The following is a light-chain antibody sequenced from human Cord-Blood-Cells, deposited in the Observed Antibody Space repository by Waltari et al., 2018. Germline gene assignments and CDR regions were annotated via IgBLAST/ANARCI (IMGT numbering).Light chain of an antibody. J-gene: IGLJ1*01. CDR2: DVS. Sequence: QSALTQPASVSGSPGQSLTTSRTGTTSDVGGYNDVSRYQQHPGKYTKLMIYDVSKRPSGVSNRFSGSKSGNAASLTISGLQAEDEADYYCSSYTSSSTYVFGTGTKVTVL. CDR1: TSDVGGYND. V-gene: IGLV2-14*01. CDR3: SSYTSSSTYV.